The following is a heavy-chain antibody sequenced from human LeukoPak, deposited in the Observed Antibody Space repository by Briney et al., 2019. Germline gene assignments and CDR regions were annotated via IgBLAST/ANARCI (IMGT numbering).Heavy chain of an antibody. V-gene: IGHV5-51*01. J-gene: IGHJ4*02. CDR3: ARHKKDYYDSSGTPDY. Sequence: GESLKISCKGSGYSFTSYWIGWVRQMPGKGLEWMGIIYPGDSDTRYSPSFQGQVTISADKSISTAYLQWSSLKASDTAMYYCARHKKDYYDSSGTPDYWDQGTLVTVSS. CDR1: GYSFTSYW. CDR2: IYPGDSDT. D-gene: IGHD3-22*01.